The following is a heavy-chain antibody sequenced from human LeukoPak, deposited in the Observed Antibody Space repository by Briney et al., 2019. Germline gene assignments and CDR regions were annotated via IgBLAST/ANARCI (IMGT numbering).Heavy chain of an antibody. Sequence: SQTLSHTCAISVDSVSSNSAAWNWVRQSPSRGLEWLGRKYYRSKWYNDYAVSVKSRITINSDTSKNQFYLQMSSVTPEDTAVYYCARDHSSGRNNLEHLDYWGQGTLVTVSS. CDR3: ARDHSSGRNNLEHLDY. V-gene: IGHV6-1*01. J-gene: IGHJ4*02. CDR1: VDSVSSNSAA. CDR2: KYYRSKWYN. D-gene: IGHD3-10*01.